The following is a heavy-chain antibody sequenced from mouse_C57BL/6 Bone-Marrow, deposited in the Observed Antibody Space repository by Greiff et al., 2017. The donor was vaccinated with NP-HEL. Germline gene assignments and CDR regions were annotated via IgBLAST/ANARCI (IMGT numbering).Heavy chain of an antibody. V-gene: IGHV1-15*01. J-gene: IGHJ4*01. CDR3: IRGWEDYAMDY. D-gene: IGHD4-1*01. CDR2: IDPETGGT. CDR1: GYTFTDYE. Sequence: QVQLKQSGAELVRPGASVTLSCKASGYTFTDYEMHWVKQTPVHGLEWIGAIDPETGGTAYNQKFKGKAILTADKSSSTAYMELRSLTSEDSAVYYCIRGWEDYAMDYWGQGTSVTVSS.